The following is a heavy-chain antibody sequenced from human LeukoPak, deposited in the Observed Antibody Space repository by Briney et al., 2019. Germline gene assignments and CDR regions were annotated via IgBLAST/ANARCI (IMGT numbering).Heavy chain of an antibody. D-gene: IGHD2-2*01. J-gene: IGHJ4*02. CDR2: VGISSGNT. V-gene: IGHV3-48*01. Sequence: GGSLRLSCAASGFTFSDYSMNWVRQAPGKGLEWISYVGISSGNTKYADSVKGRFTISGDKAKNSLYLQMNSLRVEDTAVYYCARDTKYAFDNWGQGALVTVSS. CDR3: ARDTKYAFDN. CDR1: GFTFSDYS.